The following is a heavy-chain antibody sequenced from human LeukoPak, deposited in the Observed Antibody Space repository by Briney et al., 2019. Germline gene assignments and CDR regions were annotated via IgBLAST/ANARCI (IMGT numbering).Heavy chain of an antibody. V-gene: IGHV3-48*04. J-gene: IGHJ4*02. CDR3: ARGSYYGDLFDY. Sequence: PGGSLRLSCAASGFTFSSYSMNWVRQAPGKGLEWVSYISSSSTIYYADSVKGRFTISRDNAKNSLYLQMNSLRAEDTAVYFCARGSYYGDLFDYWGQGTLVTVSS. D-gene: IGHD4-17*01. CDR1: GFTFSSYS. CDR2: ISSSSTI.